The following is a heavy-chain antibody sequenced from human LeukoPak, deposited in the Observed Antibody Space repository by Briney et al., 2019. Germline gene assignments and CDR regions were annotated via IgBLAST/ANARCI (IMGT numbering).Heavy chain of an antibody. D-gene: IGHD5-18*01. J-gene: IGHJ4*02. CDR2: INPDSCGS. V-gene: IGHV1-2*04. CDR1: GYTFTGHY. CDR3: ARGGMRDTAMVLFDY. Sequence: GASVTVSCKASGYTFTGHYMHWVRQAPGQGLEWMGGINPDSCGSNYAQKFQGWVTMTRDTSISTAYMELSRLRSDDTAVYYCARGGMRDTAMVLFDYWGQGTLVTVSS.